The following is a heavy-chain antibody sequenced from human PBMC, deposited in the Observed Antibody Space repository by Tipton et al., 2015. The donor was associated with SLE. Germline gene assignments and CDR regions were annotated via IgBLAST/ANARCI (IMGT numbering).Heavy chain of an antibody. CDR1: GGSISSHY. Sequence: LRLSCTVSGGSISSHYWSWIRQPPGKGLECIGYIYYSGSTSYNPSLKSRVTISVDTSKNQFSLKLSSVTAADTAVYYCARGMWSIHYWGQGTLVTVSS. CDR2: IYYSGST. CDR3: ARGMWSIHY. V-gene: IGHV4-59*11. J-gene: IGHJ4*02. D-gene: IGHD2-21*01.